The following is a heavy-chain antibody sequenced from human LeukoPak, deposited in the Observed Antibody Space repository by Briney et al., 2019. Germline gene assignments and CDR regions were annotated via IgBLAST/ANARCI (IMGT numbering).Heavy chain of an antibody. Sequence: SETLSLTCAVCGGSLSGDYWSWIRHSPGKGLEWRGEINHGGSTTHNPPLQGRVTMSVDTSTNQIYLKMTSVTAADTAIYYCARDKWQWLSFDDWGQETLVTISS. D-gene: IGHD6-19*01. CDR1: GGSLSGDY. V-gene: IGHV4-34*01. CDR2: INHGGST. CDR3: ARDKWQWLSFDD. J-gene: IGHJ4*02.